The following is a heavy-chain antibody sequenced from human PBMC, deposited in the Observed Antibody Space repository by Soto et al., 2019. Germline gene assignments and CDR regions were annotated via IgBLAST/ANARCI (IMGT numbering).Heavy chain of an antibody. D-gene: IGHD4-17*01. V-gene: IGHV1-69*02. Sequence: QVNLVQSGAEVSKPGSSVKVSCKTSGATLNNYIIGWVRQAPGQGLEWMGRIIPILGIPNYSQRFQDRLTITADRSTSTLYMELSSLRSDDTAIYFCARGGVVDYGDYNTWGQGTLVTVSS. CDR3: ARGGVVDYGDYNT. CDR1: GATLNNYI. J-gene: IGHJ5*02. CDR2: IIPILGIP.